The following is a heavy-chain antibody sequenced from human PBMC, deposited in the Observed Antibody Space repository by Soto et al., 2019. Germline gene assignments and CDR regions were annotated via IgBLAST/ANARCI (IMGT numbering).Heavy chain of an antibody. V-gene: IGHV1-69*08. CDR3: ARDYGDYAPHYYGMDV. J-gene: IGHJ6*02. D-gene: IGHD4-17*01. CDR1: GGTFSSYT. Sequence: QVQLVQSGAEVKKPGSSVKVSCKASGGTFSSYTISWVRQAPGQGLEWMGRIIPILGIANYAQKFQSRVTITADKATSTAYMELSSLRSEDTGVYYCARDYGDYAPHYYGMDVWGQGTTVTVSS. CDR2: IIPILGIA.